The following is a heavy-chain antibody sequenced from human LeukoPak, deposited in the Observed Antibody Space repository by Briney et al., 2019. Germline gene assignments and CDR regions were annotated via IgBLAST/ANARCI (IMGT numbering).Heavy chain of an antibody. V-gene: IGHV4-34*01. Sequence: WETLSLTCAVYGGSFSGYYWSWIRQPPGKGLEWIGEINRSGSTNYNPSLKSRVTISVDTSKNQFSLKLSSVTAADTAVYYCARGRVWIQLWSVGSYYMDVWGKGTTVTVSS. J-gene: IGHJ6*03. CDR3: ARGRVWIQLWSVGSYYMDV. D-gene: IGHD5-18*01. CDR2: INRSGST. CDR1: GGSFSGYY.